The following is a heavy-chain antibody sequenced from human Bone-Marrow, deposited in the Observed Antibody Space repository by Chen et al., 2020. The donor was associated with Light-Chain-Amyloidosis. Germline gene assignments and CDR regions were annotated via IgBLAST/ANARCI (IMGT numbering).Heavy chain of an antibody. D-gene: IGHD3-9*01. V-gene: IGHV3-23*04. Sequence: EVPLVESGGGLLQRGGSLGLSCAASGFAFSSYAMSGVRQAPGKGLEWGSTISGSGGSRYYGDSVKGRLTISRDNSKNALFLQMNSLRAEDTAVYYCAKDISYDDILPGYPADAFDIWGQGTMVTVSS. CDR3: AKDISYDDILPGYPADAFDI. CDR2: ISGSGGSR. CDR1: GFAFSSYA. J-gene: IGHJ3*02.